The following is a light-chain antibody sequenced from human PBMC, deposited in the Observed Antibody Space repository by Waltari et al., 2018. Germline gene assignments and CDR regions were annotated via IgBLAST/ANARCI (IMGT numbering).Light chain of an antibody. CDR2: HAS. V-gene: IGKV3-20*01. J-gene: IGKJ1*01. CDR1: QSISKY. Sequence: EIVLTQSPDTLSFSPGESATLSCRASQSISKYLAWYQQKPVQAPRPLIYHASSRSTGIPDRFSGRGFGTDFSLTISRLEPEDFAVYYCQHYVSLPATFGQGTKLEIK. CDR3: QHYVSLPAT.